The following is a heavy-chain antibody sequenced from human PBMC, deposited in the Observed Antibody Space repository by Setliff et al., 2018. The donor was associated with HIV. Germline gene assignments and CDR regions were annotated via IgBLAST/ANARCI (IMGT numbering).Heavy chain of an antibody. CDR2: INHRVST. J-gene: IGHJ6*02. V-gene: IGHV4-34*01. CDR1: GGSLSGYY. Sequence: PSETLSLTCAVYGGSLSGYYCSWIRQPPGGGLDCIGQINHRVSTISNPALKGRVTISVDTSKNQFSLKLSSVTAADTAVYYCARGYAMDVWGQGTTVTVSS. CDR3: ARGYAMDV.